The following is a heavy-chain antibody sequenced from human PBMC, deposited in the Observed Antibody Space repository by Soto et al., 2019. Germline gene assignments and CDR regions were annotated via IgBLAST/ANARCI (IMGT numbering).Heavy chain of an antibody. J-gene: IGHJ6*02. V-gene: IGHV1-2*02. CDR1: GYTFTGYY. CDR3: AREYTMIVVGYYYYGMDV. Sequence: GASVKVSCKASGYTFTGYYMHWVRQAPGQGLEWMGWINPNSGGTNYAQKFQGRVTMTRDTSISTAYMELSRLRSDDTAVYYCAREYTMIVVGYYYYGMDVWGQGTTVTVSS. CDR2: INPNSGGT. D-gene: IGHD3-22*01.